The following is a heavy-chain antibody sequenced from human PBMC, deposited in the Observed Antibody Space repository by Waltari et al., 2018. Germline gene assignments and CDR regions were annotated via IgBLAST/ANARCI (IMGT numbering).Heavy chain of an antibody. J-gene: IGHJ6*03. CDR1: GGSISSPY. V-gene: IGHV4-59*11. CDR3: ARVLRYFDWLNYYYYMDV. Sequence: QVQLQESGPGLVKPSETLSLTCTVSGGSISSPYWSWIRQPPGTGLEWIGYIYYSGSTNYNPSLKSRVTISVDTSKNQFSRKLSSVTAADTAVYYCARVLRYFDWLNYYYYMDVWGKGTTVTVSS. D-gene: IGHD3-9*01. CDR2: IYYSGST.